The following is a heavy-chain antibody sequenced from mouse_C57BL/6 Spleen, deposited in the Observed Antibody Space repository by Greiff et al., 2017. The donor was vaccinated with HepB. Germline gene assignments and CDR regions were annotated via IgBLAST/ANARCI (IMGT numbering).Heavy chain of an antibody. CDR1: GYTFTDYY. J-gene: IGHJ2*01. D-gene: IGHD2-4*01. Sequence: VQLQQSGPVLVKPGASVKMSCKASGYTFTDYYMNWVKQSHGKSLEWIGVINPYNGGTSYNQKFKGKATLTVDKSSSTAYMELNSLTSEDSAVYYCARGYDYDESFDYWGQGTTLTVSS. V-gene: IGHV1-19*01. CDR3: ARGYDYDESFDY. CDR2: INPYNGGT.